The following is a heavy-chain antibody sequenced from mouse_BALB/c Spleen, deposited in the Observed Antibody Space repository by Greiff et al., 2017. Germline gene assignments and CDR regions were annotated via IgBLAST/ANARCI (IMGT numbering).Heavy chain of an antibody. CDR3: AYGSSPSCAMDY. J-gene: IGHJ4*01. CDR2: INPSNGRT. CDR1: GYSFTSYW. V-gene: IGHV1S81*02. Sequence: QVQLQQPGAELVKPGASVKLSCKASGYSFTSYWMHWVKQRPGQGLEWIGEINPSNGRTNYNEKFKSKATLTVDKSTSTAYMQLSSLTSEDSAFYYCAYGSSPSCAMDYWGQGTSVTVSA. D-gene: IGHD1-1*01.